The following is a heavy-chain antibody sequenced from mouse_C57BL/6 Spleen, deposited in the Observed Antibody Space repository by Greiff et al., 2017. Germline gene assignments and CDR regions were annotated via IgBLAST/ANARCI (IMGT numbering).Heavy chain of an antibody. Sequence: VQLQQPGAELVRPGTSVKLSCKASGYTFTSYWMHWVKQRPGQGLEWIGVIDPSDSYTNYNQKFKGKATLTVDTSSSTAYMQLSSLTSEDSAVXYCARPLYYYGSSSYFDYWGQGTTLTVSS. CDR1: GYTFTSYW. V-gene: IGHV1-59*01. J-gene: IGHJ2*01. CDR2: IDPSDSYT. CDR3: ARPLYYYGSSSYFDY. D-gene: IGHD1-1*01.